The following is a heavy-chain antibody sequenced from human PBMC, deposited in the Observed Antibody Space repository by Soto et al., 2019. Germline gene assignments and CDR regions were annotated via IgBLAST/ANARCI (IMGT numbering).Heavy chain of an antibody. D-gene: IGHD3-10*01. V-gene: IGHV5-51*01. Sequence: GESLKISCKGSGYSFTSYWIGWVRQMPGKGLEWMGIIYPGDSDTRYSPSFQGQVTISADKSISTAYLQWSSLKASDTAMYYCARREVTYYYGSGSYYSDYWGQGTLVTVSS. CDR3: ARREVTYYYGSGSYYSDY. CDR1: GYSFTSYW. CDR2: IYPGDSDT. J-gene: IGHJ4*02.